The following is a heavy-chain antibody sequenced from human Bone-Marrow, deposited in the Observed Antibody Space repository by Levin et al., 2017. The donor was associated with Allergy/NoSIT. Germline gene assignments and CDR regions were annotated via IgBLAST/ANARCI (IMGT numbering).Heavy chain of an antibody. CDR2: IYYNGNT. Sequence: SETLSLTCSVSGGPISSYYWSWVRQPPGKGLEWIGYIYYNGNTNYNPSLKSRVTISVDTSKNQFSLKLTSVTAADTAVYHCARGGGLIGDYFRTLDYWGQGIQVIVSS. D-gene: IGHD3-22*01. J-gene: IGHJ4*02. CDR1: GGPISSYY. CDR3: ARGGGLIGDYFRTLDY. V-gene: IGHV4-59*01.